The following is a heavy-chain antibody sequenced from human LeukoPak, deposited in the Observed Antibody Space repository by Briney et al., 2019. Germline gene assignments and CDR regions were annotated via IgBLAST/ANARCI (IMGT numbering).Heavy chain of an antibody. CDR1: GYNFTIYW. V-gene: IGHV5-51*01. CDR2: IYPGDSDI. CDR3: ARRGGDRSDAIDI. Sequence: GESPKISCKGSGYNFTIYWIGWVRQMPGKGLEWMGIIYPGDSDIRYSPSFQGQVTISADKSISTAYLQWSSLKASDTAMYYCARRGGDRSDAIDIWGQGTMVTVP. D-gene: IGHD2-21*02. J-gene: IGHJ3*02.